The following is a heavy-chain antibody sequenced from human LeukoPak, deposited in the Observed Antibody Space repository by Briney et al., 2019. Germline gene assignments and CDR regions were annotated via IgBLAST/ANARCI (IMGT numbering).Heavy chain of an antibody. CDR2: IWYDGSNN. J-gene: IGHJ6*02. CDR1: GFTFSSYV. V-gene: IGHV3-33*01. CDR3: ARIGTGYCSGGSCYSIGMDV. D-gene: IGHD2-15*01. Sequence: GGSLRLSCAASGFTFSSYVMHWVRQAPGKGLEWVAVIWYDGSNNYYADSVKGRFTISGDNSNNTLYLQMNSLRAEDTAVYYCARIGTGYCSGGSCYSIGMDVWGQGTTVIVSS.